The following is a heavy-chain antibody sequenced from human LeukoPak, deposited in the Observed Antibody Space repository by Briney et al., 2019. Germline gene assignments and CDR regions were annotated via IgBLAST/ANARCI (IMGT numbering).Heavy chain of an antibody. CDR2: INPSGGST. CDR3: ARGLKTGYYSV. Sequence: ASVTVSCKASGYTFTNYYIHWVRQAPGQGLEWMGIINPSGGSTTYAQKFQGRVTMTRDTSTSTVYMELSSLRSEDTAVYYCARGLKTGYYSVWGQGTLVTVSS. CDR1: GYTFTNYY. J-gene: IGHJ4*02. V-gene: IGHV1-46*01. D-gene: IGHD3-9*01.